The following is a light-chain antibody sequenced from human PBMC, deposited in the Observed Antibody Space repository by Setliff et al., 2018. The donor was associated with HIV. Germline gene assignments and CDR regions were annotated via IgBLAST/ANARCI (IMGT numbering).Light chain of an antibody. Sequence: DIVMTQSPDSLAVSLGERATINCKSRQSVFYHSNNKNYLAWYQQKPGQPPKLLIYWASTRASGVPDRFSGSGSGTDFTLTISSLQAEDVAVYYCQQYFSTPQTFGQGTKVDIK. J-gene: IGKJ1*01. CDR3: QQYFSTPQT. CDR2: WAS. V-gene: IGKV4-1*01. CDR1: QSVFYHSNNKNY.